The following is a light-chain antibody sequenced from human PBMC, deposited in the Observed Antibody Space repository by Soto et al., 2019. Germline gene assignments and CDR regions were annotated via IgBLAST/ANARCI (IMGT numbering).Light chain of an antibody. CDR2: GAS. J-gene: IGKJ4*01. CDR1: PSVSSN. CDR3: QQYNNWPSLT. Sequence: EVAMTQSPGTLSVSPVERATLSCRASPSVSSNLAWYQQKPGQAPRLLIYGASTRATGIPARFSGSGSGTEFTLTISSLQSEDFAVYYCQQYNNWPSLTFGGGTKVDIK. V-gene: IGKV3-15*01.